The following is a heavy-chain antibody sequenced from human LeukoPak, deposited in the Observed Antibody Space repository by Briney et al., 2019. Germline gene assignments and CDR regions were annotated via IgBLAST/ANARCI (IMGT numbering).Heavy chain of an antibody. V-gene: IGHV1-46*01. J-gene: IGHJ3*02. CDR1: GYTFTSYY. Sequence: ASVKVSCKASGYTFTSYYMHWVRQAPGQGLEWMGIINPSGGSTSYAQKFQGRVTMTRDMSTSTVYMELSSLRAEDTAVYYCARDCGILTGYYRTRREGAFDIWGQGTMVTVSS. CDR3: ARDCGILTGYYRTRREGAFDI. CDR2: INPSGGST. D-gene: IGHD3-9*01.